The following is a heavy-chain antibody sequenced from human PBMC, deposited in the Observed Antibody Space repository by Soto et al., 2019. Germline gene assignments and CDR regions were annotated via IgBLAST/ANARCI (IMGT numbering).Heavy chain of an antibody. J-gene: IGHJ6*02. CDR2: MDPNSGST. V-gene: IGHV1-8*01. D-gene: IGHD3-3*01. CDR3: ARERKFDFWRKGLDV. Sequence: QAQLVQSGAEVRKPGASVKVSCKASGYTFTTYDINWVRQAPGQGLEWLGWMDPNSGSTGYAQNFQGRITMTRNISRNTAHMELSSLKSEDTALYYCARERKFDFWRKGLDVWGQGTTVTASS. CDR1: GYTFTTYD.